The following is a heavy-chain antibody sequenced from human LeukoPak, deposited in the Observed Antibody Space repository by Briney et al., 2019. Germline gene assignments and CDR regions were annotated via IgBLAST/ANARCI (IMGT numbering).Heavy chain of an antibody. CDR3: ARGGNGYNYALEY. D-gene: IGHD5-24*01. Sequence: GGSLRLSCAASGFTSSSYSMNWVRQAPGKGLEWVSSVSSSSSYTNYADCVKGRFTISRDNAKNSLYLQMNSLRAEDTAIYSCARGGNGYNYALEYWGQGTLVSVSS. CDR1: GFTSSSYS. J-gene: IGHJ4*02. V-gene: IGHV3-21*04. CDR2: VSSSSSYT.